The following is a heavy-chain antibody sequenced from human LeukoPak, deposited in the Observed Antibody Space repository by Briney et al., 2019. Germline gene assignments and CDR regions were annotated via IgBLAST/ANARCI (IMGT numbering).Heavy chain of an antibody. J-gene: IGHJ4*02. CDR1: GFTFSAYY. V-gene: IGHV3-30*18. Sequence: GGSLRLSCAASGFTFSAYYMHWVRQAPGKGLEWVALISNDGGIKYYGASVRGRFTISRDNPENTLYLQRKSLRADDTAVYYCAKGGEQKTFRCGMDSWGQGTLVTVSS. D-gene: IGHD1/OR15-1a*01. CDR2: ISNDGGIK. CDR3: AKGGEQKTFRCGMDS.